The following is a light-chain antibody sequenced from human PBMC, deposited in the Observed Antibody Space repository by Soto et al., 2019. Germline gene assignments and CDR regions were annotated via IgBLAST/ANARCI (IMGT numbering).Light chain of an antibody. CDR3: HQYDTSPRT. CDR2: GAS. Sequence: IVLRHSPSSLSVSPWERATLSCMAIQSVSSKLAWYQQKPGQAPRLLIFGASTRATGIPARFSGSGSGTELPLTTSSLQSEDFAVYYCHQYDTSPRTLGQGTKVDIK. CDR1: QSVSSK. J-gene: IGKJ1*01. V-gene: IGKV3-15*01.